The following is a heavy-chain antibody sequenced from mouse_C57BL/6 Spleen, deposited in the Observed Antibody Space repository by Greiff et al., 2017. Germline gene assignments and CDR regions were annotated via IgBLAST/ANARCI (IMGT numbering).Heavy chain of an antibody. CDR1: GYTFTSYW. J-gene: IGHJ1*03. CDR3: AIGVVAKDWYFDV. CDR2: IHPSDSDT. V-gene: IGHV1-74*01. D-gene: IGHD1-1*01. Sequence: QVQLQQPGAELVKPGASVKVSCKASGYTFTSYWMHWVKQRPGQGLEWIGRIHPSDSDTNYNQKFKGKATLTVDKSSSTAYMQLRRLTSEDSAVYYCAIGVVAKDWYFDVWGTGTTVTVSS.